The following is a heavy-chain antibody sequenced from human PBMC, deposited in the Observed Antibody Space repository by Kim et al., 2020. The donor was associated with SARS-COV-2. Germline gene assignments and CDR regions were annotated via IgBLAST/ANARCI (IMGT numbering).Heavy chain of an antibody. Sequence: GESLKISCKGSGYSFTSYWIGWVRQMPGKGLEWMGIIYPGDSDTRYSPSFQGQVTISADKSISTAYLQWSSLKASDTAMYYCARSSLLELASGYNKVRWNYYGMDVWGQGTTVTVSS. J-gene: IGHJ6*02. CDR3: ARSSLLELASGYNKVRWNYYGMDV. V-gene: IGHV5-51*01. CDR1: GYSFTSYW. D-gene: IGHD3-3*01. CDR2: IYPGDSDT.